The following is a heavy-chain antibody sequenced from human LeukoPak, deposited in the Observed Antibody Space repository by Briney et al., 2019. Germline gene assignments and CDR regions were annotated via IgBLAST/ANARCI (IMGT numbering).Heavy chain of an antibody. V-gene: IGHV4-30-2*01. Sequence: SETLSLTCTVSGGSISSGGYYWSWIRQPPGKGLEWIGYIYHSGSTYYNPSLRSRVAISVDTSKNQFSLKLSSVTAADTAVYYCARTSLGYCSSTSCYEGDYWGQGTLVTVSS. CDR3: ARTSLGYCSSTSCYEGDY. D-gene: IGHD2-2*01. CDR2: IYHSGST. J-gene: IGHJ4*02. CDR1: GGSISSGGYY.